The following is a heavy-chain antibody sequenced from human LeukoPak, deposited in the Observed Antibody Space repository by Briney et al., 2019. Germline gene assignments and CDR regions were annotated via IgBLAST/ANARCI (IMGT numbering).Heavy chain of an antibody. CDR3: APGTYSYGYLFDY. D-gene: IGHD5-18*01. J-gene: IGHJ4*02. CDR1: GFTFSDYY. Sequence: GGSLRLSCAASGFTFSDYYMSWIRQAPGKGLEWVSYISSSRSYTNYADSVKGRFTISRDNAKNSLYLQMNSLRAEDTAVYYCAPGTYSYGYLFDYWGQGTLVTVSS. V-gene: IGHV3-11*03. CDR2: ISSSRSYT.